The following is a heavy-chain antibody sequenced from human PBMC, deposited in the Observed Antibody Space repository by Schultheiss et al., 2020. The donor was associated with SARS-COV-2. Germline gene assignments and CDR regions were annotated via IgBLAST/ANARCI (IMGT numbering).Heavy chain of an antibody. J-gene: IGHJ3*02. Sequence: ETLSLTCAASGFTFSSYWMSWVRQAPGKGLEWVSAISGSGGSTYYADSVKGRFTISRDNSKNTLYLQMGSLRAEDTALYYCAKALRFLEWYDAFDIWGQGTMVTVSS. D-gene: IGHD3-3*01. CDR2: ISGSGGST. V-gene: IGHV3-23*01. CDR1: GFTFSSYW. CDR3: AKALRFLEWYDAFDI.